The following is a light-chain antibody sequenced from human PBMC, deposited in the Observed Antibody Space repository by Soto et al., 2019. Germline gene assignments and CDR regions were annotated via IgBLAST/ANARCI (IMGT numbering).Light chain of an antibody. CDR1: QSISSW. Sequence: DIQMTQSPSTLSASVGDRVTITCRASQSISSWLAWYQQKPGKAPKLLIYDASSLESGIPSRFSGSGSGTEFTLTISSLQPDDFAVYYCQQRSNWPSYTFGQGTKLEIK. CDR2: DAS. J-gene: IGKJ2*01. CDR3: QQRSNWPSYT. V-gene: IGKV1-5*01.